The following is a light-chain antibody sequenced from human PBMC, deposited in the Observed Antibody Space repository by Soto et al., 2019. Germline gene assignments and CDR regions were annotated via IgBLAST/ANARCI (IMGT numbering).Light chain of an antibody. CDR1: QSVTSNY. CDR2: GAS. J-gene: IGKJ4*01. CDR3: HQYGSSPLT. V-gene: IGKV3-20*01. Sequence: EIVLTQSPGTLSLSPGERATLSCRASQSVTSNYLAWYQQKRGQPPRLLIYGASIRATGIPDRFSGSGSGTDSTLTISRLETEDFVVYYCHQYGSSPLTFGGGTKVDIK.